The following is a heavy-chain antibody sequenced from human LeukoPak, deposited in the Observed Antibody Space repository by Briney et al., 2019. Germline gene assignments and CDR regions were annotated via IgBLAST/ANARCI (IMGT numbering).Heavy chain of an antibody. Sequence: SETLSLTCTVSGGTISSGSYYWSWVRQPAGKGLEWIGRIYTSGSTNYNPSLKSRVTISVDTSKNQFSLKLSSVTAADTAVYYCARHGTGTARDFDYWGQGTLVTVSS. J-gene: IGHJ4*02. CDR3: ARHGTGTARDFDY. D-gene: IGHD1-1*01. CDR1: GGTISSGSYY. V-gene: IGHV4-61*02. CDR2: IYTSGST.